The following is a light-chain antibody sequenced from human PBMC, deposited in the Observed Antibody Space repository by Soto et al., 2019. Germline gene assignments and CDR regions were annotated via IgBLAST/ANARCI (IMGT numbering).Light chain of an antibody. CDR1: QSLLHSNGYNY. J-gene: IGKJ1*01. CDR2: QTS. Sequence: DIVLTQSPLYLPVTPGEPASISCRSSQSLLHSNGYNYLDWYLQRPCQSPHLLIYQTSNRSSGVPARCSGRGSDRDFTLRISRVESEDVGVYYYMQALETAPWTFGQGTKVDI. V-gene: IGKV2-28*01. CDR3: MQALETAPWT.